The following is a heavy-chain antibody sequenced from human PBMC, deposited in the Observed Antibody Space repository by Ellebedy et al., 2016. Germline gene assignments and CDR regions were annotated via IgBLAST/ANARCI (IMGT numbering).Heavy chain of an antibody. Sequence: GESLKISCAASGFTFSSYSMNWVRQAPGKGLEWVSYISSSSSYTNYADSVKGRFTISRDNAKNSLYLQMNSLRAEDTAVYYCARDHDQGQYGMDVWGQGTTVTVSS. CDR2: ISSSSSYT. J-gene: IGHJ6*02. V-gene: IGHV3-21*05. D-gene: IGHD2-2*01. CDR1: GFTFSSYS. CDR3: ARDHDQGQYGMDV.